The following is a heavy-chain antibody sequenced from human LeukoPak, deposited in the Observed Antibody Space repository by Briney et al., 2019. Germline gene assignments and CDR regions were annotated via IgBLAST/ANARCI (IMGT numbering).Heavy chain of an antibody. CDR1: GGSFSGYY. D-gene: IGHD5-18*01. J-gene: IGHJ6*02. V-gene: IGHV4-34*01. Sequence: SETLALTCAVYGGSFSGYYWSWIRQHPGKGLEWIVEINHGGSTNYSPSLKSRVTISVDTSKNQFSLKLSSVTAADTAVYYCARGGGYSLVYYYYGMDVWGQGTTVTVSS. CDR2: INHGGST. CDR3: ARGGGYSLVYYYYGMDV.